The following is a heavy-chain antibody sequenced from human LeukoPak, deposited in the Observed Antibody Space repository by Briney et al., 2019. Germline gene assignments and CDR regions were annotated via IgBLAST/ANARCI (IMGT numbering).Heavy chain of an antibody. CDR2: ISSSGSTI. CDR1: GFTFSSYE. J-gene: IGHJ4*02. CDR3: ASLTVTGYSGYDYFDY. V-gene: IGHV3-48*03. D-gene: IGHD5-12*01. Sequence: GGSLRLSCAASGFTFSSYEMSWVRQAPGKGLEWVSYISSSGSTIYYADSVKGRFTISRDNAKNSLYLQMNSLRAEDTAVYYCASLTVTGYSGYDYFDYWGQGTLVTVSS.